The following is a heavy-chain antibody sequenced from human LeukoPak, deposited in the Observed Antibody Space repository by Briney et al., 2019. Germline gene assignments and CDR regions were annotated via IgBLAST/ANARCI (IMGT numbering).Heavy chain of an antibody. J-gene: IGHJ5*02. D-gene: IGHD1-1*01. CDR1: GDSISSYY. Sequence: SETLSLTCTVSGDSISSYYWGWIRQPPGKGLEWIGSIYYSGSTYYNPSLKSRVSISVHTSKNQFSLKLRSVTAADTAVYYCARPVPSRLGWFDPWGQGTLVTVSS. CDR3: ARPVPSRLGWFDP. CDR2: IYYSGST. V-gene: IGHV4-39*01.